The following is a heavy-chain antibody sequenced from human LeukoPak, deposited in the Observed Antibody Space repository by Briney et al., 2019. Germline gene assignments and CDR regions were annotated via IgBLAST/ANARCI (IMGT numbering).Heavy chain of an antibody. CDR2: IYNSGST. J-gene: IGHJ3*02. V-gene: IGHV4-59*01. CDR3: ARALRLWGGNSGIAFDI. CDR1: GGSISSYY. Sequence: KASETLSLTCTVSGGSISSYYWGWIRQPPGKGLEWIGYIYNSGSTNYNHSLKSRVTISEDMSNNQFSLKLSSVTAADTAVYYCARALRLWGGNSGIAFDIWGQGTMVTVSS. D-gene: IGHD4-23*01.